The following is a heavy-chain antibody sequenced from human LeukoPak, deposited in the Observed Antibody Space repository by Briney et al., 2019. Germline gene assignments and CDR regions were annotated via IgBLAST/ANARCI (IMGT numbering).Heavy chain of an antibody. J-gene: IGHJ6*02. CDR1: GFTFSSYA. V-gene: IGHV3-23*01. CDR3: ARVIKQHPFSHYGMDV. D-gene: IGHD6-13*01. Sequence: GGSLRLSCTASGFTFSSYAMSWVRQAPGKGLEWVSAISGSGGSTYYADSVKGRFTISRHNSKNTLYLQMNSLRAEDTAVYYCARVIKQHPFSHYGMDVWGQGTTVTVSS. CDR2: ISGSGGST.